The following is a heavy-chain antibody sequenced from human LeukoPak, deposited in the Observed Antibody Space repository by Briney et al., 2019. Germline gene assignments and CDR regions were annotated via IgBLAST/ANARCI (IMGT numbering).Heavy chain of an antibody. V-gene: IGHV3-33*08. CDR1: GFTFSSYS. J-gene: IGHJ4*02. Sequence: GGSLRLSCAASGFTFSSYSMHWVRQAPGKGLEWVAVIWYDGSNKYYADSVKGRFTISRDNSKNTLYLQMNSLRAEDTAVYYCARDSSRTYYFDYWGQGTLVTVSS. CDR2: IWYDGSNK. D-gene: IGHD6-13*01. CDR3: ARDSSRTYYFDY.